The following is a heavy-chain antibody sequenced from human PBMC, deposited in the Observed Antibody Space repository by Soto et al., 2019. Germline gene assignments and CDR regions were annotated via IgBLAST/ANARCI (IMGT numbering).Heavy chain of an antibody. V-gene: IGHV3-33*01. D-gene: IGHD3-10*01. Sequence: QVQLVESGGGVVQPGRSLRLSCAASGFTFSSYGMHWVRQAPGKGLEWVAVIWYDGSNKYYADSVKGRFTISRDNSKNTLYLQMNSLRAEDTAVYYCARWSFGFGDFHFPPFDPWGQGTLVTVSS. CDR3: ARWSFGFGDFHFPPFDP. CDR1: GFTFSSYG. J-gene: IGHJ5*02. CDR2: IWYDGSNK.